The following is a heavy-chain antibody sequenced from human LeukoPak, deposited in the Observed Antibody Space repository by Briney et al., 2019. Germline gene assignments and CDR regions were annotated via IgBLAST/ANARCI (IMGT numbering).Heavy chain of an antibody. V-gene: IGHV1-46*01. Sequence: AAVKVSCKASGYTFTSYYMHWVRQAPGQGLEWMGIINPGGGSTSYAQMFQGRVTMTRDTSTSTVYMELSSLRSEDTALYYCARDAHTYYCDSSGYHADYWGQGTLVTVSS. D-gene: IGHD3-22*01. CDR2: INPGGGST. CDR1: GYTFTSYY. CDR3: ARDAHTYYCDSSGYHADY. J-gene: IGHJ4*02.